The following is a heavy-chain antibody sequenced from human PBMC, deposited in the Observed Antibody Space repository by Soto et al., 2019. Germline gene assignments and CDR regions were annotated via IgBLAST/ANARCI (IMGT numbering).Heavy chain of an antibody. V-gene: IGHV3-30*18. CDR2: ISYAGDYQ. CDR3: AKSRGGSSWYEGDS. CDR1: GFTFCSYG. D-gene: IGHD6-13*01. J-gene: IGHJ4*02. Sequence: PGGSLRLCCAASGFTFCSYGMPGVRQAPGKGLEWVAVISYAGDYQYYADSVKGRFTISRDNSKNTLYLQMNTLRPEDMAVYFCAKSRGGSSWYEGDSWGQGTLLTVSS.